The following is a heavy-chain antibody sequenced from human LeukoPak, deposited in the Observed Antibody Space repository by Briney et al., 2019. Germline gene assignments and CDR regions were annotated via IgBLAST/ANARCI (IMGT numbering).Heavy chain of an antibody. D-gene: IGHD6-13*01. CDR2: IIPILGIA. CDR1: GGTLSSYA. J-gene: IGHJ4*02. CDR3: ARVAAAAGTGGYFDY. Sequence: SVKVSCKASGGTLSSYAISWVRQAPGQGLEWMGRIIPILGIANYAQKFQGRVTITADKSTSTAYMELSSLRSEDTAVYYCARVAAAAGTGGYFDYWGQGTLVTVSS. V-gene: IGHV1-69*04.